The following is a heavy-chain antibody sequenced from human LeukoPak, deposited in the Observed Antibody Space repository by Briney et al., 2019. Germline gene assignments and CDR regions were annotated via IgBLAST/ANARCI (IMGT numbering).Heavy chain of an antibody. CDR1: GFTLRSYA. V-gene: IGHV3-23*01. CDR3: ARRLYSSGWFLDY. Sequence: PGGSLRLSCSASGFTLRSYALIWVRQAPGKGLEWVSGTSGSGDTTQYTDSVKGRSSISRDNSKNTLYLQMNSLRGEDTAMYFCARRLYSSGWFLDYWGQGSLVTVSS. J-gene: IGHJ4*02. CDR2: TSGSGDTT. D-gene: IGHD6-19*01.